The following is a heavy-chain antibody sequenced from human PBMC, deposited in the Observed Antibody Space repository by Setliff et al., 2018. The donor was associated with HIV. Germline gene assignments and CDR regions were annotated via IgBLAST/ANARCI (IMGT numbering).Heavy chain of an antibody. J-gene: IGHJ2*01. CDR3: ARSSYYVSSGYYYPRGYFDL. V-gene: IGHV4-39*01. CDR1: GASISSRSYY. D-gene: IGHD3-22*01. Sequence: PSETLSLTCTVSGASISSRSYYWGWIRQPPGKGLEWLGSIFYSGTTDYNPSLKSRVSISVDTSRNQFSLKLSSVTAADTAVYYCARSSYYVSSGYYYPRGYFDLWGRGTLVTVS. CDR2: IFYSGTT.